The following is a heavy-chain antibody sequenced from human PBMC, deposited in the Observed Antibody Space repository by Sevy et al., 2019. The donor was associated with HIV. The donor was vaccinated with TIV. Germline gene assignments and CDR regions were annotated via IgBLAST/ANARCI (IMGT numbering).Heavy chain of an antibody. CDR2: ISGSATFI. D-gene: IGHD3-10*01. Sequence: GGSLRLSCAASGFTFSDYYMSWIRQAPGKGLEWVSYISGSATFIHYADSLQGRFTISRDNAKNSRYLQMNSLRGEDTAVYYCARGEYFGELGNWFDPWGQGTLVTVSS. CDR3: ARGEYFGELGNWFDP. J-gene: IGHJ5*02. CDR1: GFTFSDYY. V-gene: IGHV3-11*01.